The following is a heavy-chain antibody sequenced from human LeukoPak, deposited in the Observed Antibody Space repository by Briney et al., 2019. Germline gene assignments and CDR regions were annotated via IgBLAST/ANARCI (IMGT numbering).Heavy chain of an antibody. D-gene: IGHD2-15*01. CDR3: ARRVVVVAATLNWFDP. V-gene: IGHV4-59*05. CDR2: IYYSGST. J-gene: IGHJ5*02. CDR1: GGSISSYY. Sequence: SETLSLTCTVSGGSISSYYWSWIRQPPGKGLEWIGSIYYSGSTYYNPSLKSRVTISVDTSKNQFSLKLSSVTAADTAVYYCARRVVVVAATLNWFDPWGQGTLVTVSS.